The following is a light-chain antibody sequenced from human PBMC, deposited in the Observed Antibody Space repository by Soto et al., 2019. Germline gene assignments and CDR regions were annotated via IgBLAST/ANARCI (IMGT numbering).Light chain of an antibody. Sequence: VLTQSPGTLSLSPGDTATLSCRASESVSGTYLAWYQQKPGQAPRLLIYHASTRATGIPDRFSGSGSGTDFTLTISGLEPEDFAVYYCQQYGRSPQTLGQGTRLEIK. V-gene: IGKV3-20*01. CDR3: QQYGRSPQT. CDR2: HAS. CDR1: ESVSGTY. J-gene: IGKJ5*01.